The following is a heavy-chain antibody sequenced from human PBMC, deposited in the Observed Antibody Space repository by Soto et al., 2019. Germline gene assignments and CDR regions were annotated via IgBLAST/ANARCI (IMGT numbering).Heavy chain of an antibody. CDR2: IYYSGST. D-gene: IGHD3-10*01. Sequence: QVHLQESGPGLVKPSETLSLTCTVSGGSISSYYWSWIRQPPGKGLEWIGCIYYSGSTNYNPSLKRRVTIALDTSKNQVSLNLSSVTAADTAVYYCARMLHYGSGSYYGQYYGMDVWGQGTTVT. CDR1: GGSISSYY. V-gene: IGHV4-59*01. CDR3: ARMLHYGSGSYYGQYYGMDV. J-gene: IGHJ6*02.